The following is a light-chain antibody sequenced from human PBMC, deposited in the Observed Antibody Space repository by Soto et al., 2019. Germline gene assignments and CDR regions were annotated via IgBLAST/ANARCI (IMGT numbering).Light chain of an antibody. CDR3: CSYAGSYTP. CDR2: DVS. V-gene: IGLV2-11*01. CDR1: SSDVGGYNY. Sequence: QSVLTQPRSVSGSPGQSVTISCTGTSSDVGGYNYVSWYQQHLGKAPKLMIYDVSKRPSGVPDRFSGSKSGNTASLTISGLQAEDEADYYCCSYAGSYTPFGTGTKLTVL. J-gene: IGLJ1*01.